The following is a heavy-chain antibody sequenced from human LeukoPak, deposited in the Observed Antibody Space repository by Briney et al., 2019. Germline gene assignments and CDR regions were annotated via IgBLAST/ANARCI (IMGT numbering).Heavy chain of an antibody. V-gene: IGHV3-15*01. Sequence: PGGSLTLSCTPSGFTFTNAGMSWVRQAPGKGLEWVGRIKSKNEGGTTEYAAPVKGRLTISRDDSKNTLYLQMNSLETEDTAVYYGTTDPPTVVKAWGQGTLVTVSS. CDR1: GFTFTNAG. CDR3: TTDPPTVVKA. CDR2: IKSKNEGGTT. J-gene: IGHJ4*02. D-gene: IGHD4-23*01.